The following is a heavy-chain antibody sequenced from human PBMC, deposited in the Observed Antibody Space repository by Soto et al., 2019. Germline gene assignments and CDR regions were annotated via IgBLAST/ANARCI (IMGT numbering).Heavy chain of an antibody. CDR2: INDGGTNT. D-gene: IGHD6-19*01. V-gene: IGHV3-23*01. CDR1: GFTFSSFA. CDR3: ARDPRRGYDSAWLYFHS. Sequence: PGGSLRLACAASGFTFSSFAMSWVRQAPGKGLEWVSGINDGGTNTYYADSVKGRFTISRDNSKNTLSLQMNSLRVEDTAIYYCARDPRRGYDSAWLYFHSWGQGTLVTVSS. J-gene: IGHJ4*02.